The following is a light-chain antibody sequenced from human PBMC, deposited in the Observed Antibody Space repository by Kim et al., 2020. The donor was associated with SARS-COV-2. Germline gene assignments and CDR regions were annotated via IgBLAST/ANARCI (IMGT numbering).Light chain of an antibody. CDR2: DVT. J-gene: IGLJ1*01. CDR1: NSDIGAFAY. V-gene: IGLV2-14*04. CDR3: SSYTTANSRV. Sequence: GQSITISCIGTNSDIGAFAYVSWFQQHPGKAPKLLIYDVTERPSGISHRFSGSTSGNTASLTISGLQIEDEAGYYCSSYTTANSRVFGAGTKVTVL.